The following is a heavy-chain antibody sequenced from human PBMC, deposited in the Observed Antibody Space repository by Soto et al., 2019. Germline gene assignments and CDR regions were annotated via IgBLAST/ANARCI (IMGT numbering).Heavy chain of an antibody. V-gene: IGHV4-31*03. Sequence: TSETLSLTCTVSGDSISSGGYYWSWIRQHPGKGLEWIGYIYSNGYTYYNPSLESRVTISLDTSKNQFSLKLTSVTAADTAVYYCARGYCSSTICHIWDNWIDPWGQGTLVTVSS. J-gene: IGHJ5*02. CDR3: ARGYCSSTICHIWDNWIDP. CDR2: IYSNGYT. D-gene: IGHD2-2*02. CDR1: GDSISSGGYY.